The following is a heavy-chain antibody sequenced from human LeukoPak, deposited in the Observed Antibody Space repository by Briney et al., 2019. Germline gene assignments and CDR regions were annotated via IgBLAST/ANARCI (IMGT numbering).Heavy chain of an antibody. D-gene: IGHD3-3*01. CDR1: GFTFSSYS. Sequence: GGSLRLSCAASGFTFSSYSMNWVRQAPGKGLEWVSYISSSSSTIYYADSVKGRFTISRDNAKNSLYLQMNSLRAEDTAVYYCASGFLEWLEDYWGQGTLVTVSS. CDR3: ASGFLEWLEDY. J-gene: IGHJ4*02. CDR2: ISSSSSTI. V-gene: IGHV3-48*04.